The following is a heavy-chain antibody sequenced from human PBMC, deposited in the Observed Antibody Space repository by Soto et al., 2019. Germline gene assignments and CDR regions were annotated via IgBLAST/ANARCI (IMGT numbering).Heavy chain of an antibody. D-gene: IGHD1-26*01. V-gene: IGHV3-48*02. CDR1: GFSFSNYA. CDR2: ISLSSSNI. CDR3: ARDQSRGGYCARSLDL. Sequence: EVQLVESGGGLVQPGGSLRLSCVGSGFSFSNYAMGWVRQAPGKGLEWVSYISLSSSNIHYADSVKGRFTISRDNAKNPMYMQRNSLRNEDKAEYYCARDQSRGGYCARSLDLWGHGNQGTMSS. J-gene: IGHJ2*01.